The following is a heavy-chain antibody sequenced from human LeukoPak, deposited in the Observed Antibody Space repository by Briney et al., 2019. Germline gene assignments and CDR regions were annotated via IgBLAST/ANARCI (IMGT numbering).Heavy chain of an antibody. CDR2: INHSGST. D-gene: IGHD2-15*01. J-gene: IGHJ4*02. Sequence: SETLSLTCAVYGGSFSGYYWSWIRQPPGKGLEWIGEINHSGSTNYNPSLKSPVTISVDTSKNQFSLKLSSVTAADTAVYYCASKLVVAATLFDYWGQGTLVTVSS. V-gene: IGHV4-34*01. CDR1: GGSFSGYY. CDR3: ASKLVVAATLFDY.